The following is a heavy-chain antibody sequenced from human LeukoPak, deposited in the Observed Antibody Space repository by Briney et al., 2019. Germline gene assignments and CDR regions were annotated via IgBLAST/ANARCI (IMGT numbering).Heavy chain of an antibody. CDR3: ARAIVVVVAAPDY. D-gene: IGHD2-15*01. V-gene: IGHV3-30-3*01. CDR1: GFTSSSYA. J-gene: IGHJ4*02. CDR2: ISYDGSNK. Sequence: GGSLRLSCAASGFTSSSYAMHWVRQAPGKGLEWVALISYDGSNKYYADSVKGRFTISRDNSKNTLYLQMNSLRAEDTAVYYCARAIVVVVAAPDYWGQGTLVTVSS.